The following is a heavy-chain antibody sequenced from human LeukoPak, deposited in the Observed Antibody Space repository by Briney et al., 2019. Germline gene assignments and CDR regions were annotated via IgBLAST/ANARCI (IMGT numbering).Heavy chain of an antibody. Sequence: GGSLRLSCAASGFTVSNNYMSGVRQAPGKGLEWVSYISSTGSNIYYADSVKGRFTISRDNAKNSLYPLMDSPRTEDTAVYYCAATYYYDGSGDYWGQGTLVTVSS. V-gene: IGHV3-48*03. D-gene: IGHD3-22*01. J-gene: IGHJ4*02. CDR2: ISSTGSNI. CDR3: AATYYYDGSGDY. CDR1: GFTVSNNY.